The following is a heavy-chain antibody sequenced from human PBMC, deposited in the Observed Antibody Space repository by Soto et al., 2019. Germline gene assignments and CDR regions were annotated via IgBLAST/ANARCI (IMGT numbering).Heavy chain of an antibody. CDR3: ARDLRYYDSSWENWFDP. CDR2: INPNSGGT. CDR1: GYTFTGYY. V-gene: IGHV1-2*04. J-gene: IGHJ5*02. D-gene: IGHD3-22*01. Sequence: ASVKVSCKASGYTFTGYYMHWVRQAPGQGLEWMGWINPNSGGTNYAQKFQGWVTMTRDTSISTAYMELSRLRSDDTAVYYCARDLRYYDSSWENWFDPWGQGTLVTVSS.